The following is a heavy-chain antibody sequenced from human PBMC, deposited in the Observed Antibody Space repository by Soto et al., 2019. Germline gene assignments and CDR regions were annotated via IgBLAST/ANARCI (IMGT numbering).Heavy chain of an antibody. CDR1: GYTFTIYA. J-gene: IGHJ4*02. CDR3: ARAAYYYESSGYYPGDY. CDR2: INAGNGNT. V-gene: IGHV1-3*01. Sequence: GASVKVSCKASGYTFTIYAMHWVRQAPGQRLEWMGWINAGNGNTKYSQKFQGRVTITRDTSASTAYMEVSSLRSEDTAVYYCARAAYYYESSGYYPGDYWGQGTLVTVSS. D-gene: IGHD3-22*01.